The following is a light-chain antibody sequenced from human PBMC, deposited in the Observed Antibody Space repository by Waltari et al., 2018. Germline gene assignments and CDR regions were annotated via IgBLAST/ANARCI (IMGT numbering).Light chain of an antibody. V-gene: IGKV1-5*03. Sequence: DIQMTQSPSTLSASVVDRVTITCRASQTISTCLAWYQQKPGKAPNLLIYKASSLESGVPSRFSGSGSGTEFTLTISSLQPDDFATYYCQQYKSYPLTFGQGTKVEIK. CDR3: QQYKSYPLT. J-gene: IGKJ1*01. CDR1: QTISTC. CDR2: KAS.